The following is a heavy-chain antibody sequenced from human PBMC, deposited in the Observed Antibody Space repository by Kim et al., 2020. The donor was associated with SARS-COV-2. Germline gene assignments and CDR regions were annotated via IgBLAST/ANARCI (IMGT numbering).Heavy chain of an antibody. V-gene: IGHV1-2*02. CDR1: GYTFTGYY. CDR2: INPNSGGT. D-gene: IGHD5-12*01. Sequence: ASVKVSCKASGYTFTGYYMHWVRQAPGQGLEWMGWINPNSGGTNYAQKFQGRVTMTRDTSISTAYMELSRLRSDDTAVYYCARHSGYDYYYYGMDVWGQGTTVTVSS. CDR3: ARHSGYDYYYYGMDV. J-gene: IGHJ6*02.